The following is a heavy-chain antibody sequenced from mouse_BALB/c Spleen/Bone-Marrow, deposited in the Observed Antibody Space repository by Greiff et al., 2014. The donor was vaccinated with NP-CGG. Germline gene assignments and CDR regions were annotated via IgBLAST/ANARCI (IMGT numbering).Heavy chain of an antibody. CDR1: GFNIKDTY. Sequence: VQLQQSGAELVKPGASVKLSCTASGFNIKDTYMHWVKQRPEQGLEWIGRIDPANGNTKYDPKFQGKATITADTSSNTAYLQLSSLTSEDTAVYYCANYYYGSSLFAYWGQGDSGHCLC. CDR3: ANYYYGSSLFAY. CDR2: IDPANGNT. J-gene: IGHJ3*01. D-gene: IGHD1-1*01. V-gene: IGHV14-3*02.